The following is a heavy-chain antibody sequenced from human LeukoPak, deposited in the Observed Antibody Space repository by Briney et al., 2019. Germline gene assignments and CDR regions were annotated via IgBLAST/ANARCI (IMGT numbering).Heavy chain of an antibody. CDR2: IYTSGST. CDR3: ARRPRYCTSTTCYGLYYFDY. Sequence: SQTLSLTCTVSGGSLSSGGYYWSWLRQHPGKGLEWLGRIYTSGSTNYNPSLKSRVTISVDTSKNQFSLKLSSVTAADTAVYYCARRPRYCTSTTCYGLYYFDYWGQGTLVTVSS. D-gene: IGHD2-2*01. CDR1: GGSLSSGGYY. V-gene: IGHV4-61*02. J-gene: IGHJ4*02.